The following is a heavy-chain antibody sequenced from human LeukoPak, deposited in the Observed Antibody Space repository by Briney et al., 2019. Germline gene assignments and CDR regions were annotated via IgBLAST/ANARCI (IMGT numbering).Heavy chain of an antibody. J-gene: IGHJ6*03. CDR1: GFTVGYNY. D-gene: IGHD3-3*01. V-gene: IGHV3-53*01. CDR3: AKFGGRFLEWLLQPIGASMDV. Sequence: GGSLRLSCAASGFTVGYNYMTWVRQAPGKGLEWVAAIYNSGSTYYADSVKGRFTISRDNAKNSLYLQMNSLRAEDTAVYYCAKFGGRFLEWLLQPIGASMDVWGKGTTVTVSS. CDR2: IYNSGST.